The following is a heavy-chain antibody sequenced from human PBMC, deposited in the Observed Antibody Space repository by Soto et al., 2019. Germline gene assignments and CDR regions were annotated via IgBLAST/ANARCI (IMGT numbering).Heavy chain of an antibody. D-gene: IGHD3-22*01. Sequence: ESLKISCKASGYIFTTFWISWLRQMPGKGLEWMGRIDPSDSYSHYNPSFQGHVIMSVDRSTSTAFLRWSSLEASDTAIYYCTRPLGKDSSYFSSYNAMDVWGQGTTVTVSS. CDR3: TRPLGKDSSYFSSYNAMDV. CDR2: IDPSDSYS. CDR1: GYIFTTFW. J-gene: IGHJ6*02. V-gene: IGHV5-10-1*01.